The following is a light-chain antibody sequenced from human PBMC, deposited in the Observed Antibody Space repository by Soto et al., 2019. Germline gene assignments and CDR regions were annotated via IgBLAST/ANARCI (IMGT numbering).Light chain of an antibody. J-gene: IGLJ2*01. Sequence: QSVLTQPRSVSGSPGQSVTISCTGTSSDIGAYDYVSWYQHHAGKAPKLMIYDVNKRPSEVPYRFSGSKSGNTASLTISGLQADDEADYYCFSYAGGSTLIFGGGTKLTVL. CDR1: SSDIGAYDY. CDR3: FSYAGGSTLI. CDR2: DVN. V-gene: IGLV2-11*01.